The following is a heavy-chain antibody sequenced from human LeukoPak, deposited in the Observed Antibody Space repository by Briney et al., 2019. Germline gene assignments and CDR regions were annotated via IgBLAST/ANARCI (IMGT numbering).Heavy chain of an antibody. CDR3: ARTSGITGCFDY. D-gene: IGHD1-20*01. V-gene: IGHV1-46*04. CDR2: INPSGGST. CDR1: GYTFTSYY. J-gene: IGHJ4*02. Sequence: ASVKVSCKASGYTFTSYYMHWARQAPGQGLEWMGIINPSGGSTSYAQKLQGRVTMTRDTSTSTVYMELSSLRSEDTAVYYCARTSGITGCFDYWGQGTLVTVSS.